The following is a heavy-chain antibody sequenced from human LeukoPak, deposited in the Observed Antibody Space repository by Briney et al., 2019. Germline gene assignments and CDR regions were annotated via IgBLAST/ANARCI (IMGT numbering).Heavy chain of an antibody. CDR3: ARGTYNWNC. V-gene: IGHV4-34*01. CDR1: GGSFSGYY. CDR2: IDHSGST. D-gene: IGHD1-20*01. J-gene: IGHJ4*02. Sequence: SETLSLTCAVYGGSFSGYYWSWIRQPPGKGLEWIGEIDHSGSTNYNPSPMSRVNTPAGTSKYQFSLKLSSVSAAETAVYCCARGTYNWNCWGQGTLVTVSS.